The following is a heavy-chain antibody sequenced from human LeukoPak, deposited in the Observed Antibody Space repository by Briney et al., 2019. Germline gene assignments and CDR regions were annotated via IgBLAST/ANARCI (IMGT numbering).Heavy chain of an antibody. V-gene: IGHV3-21*01. CDR1: GFIISNYN. CDR3: TKALSTTNWFASH. J-gene: IGHJ4*02. Sequence: SEGSLRLSCAASGFIISNYNMNWVRQAPGRGLEWVSSIDTNSHAHYPDSLKGRFTFSRDSAENSVYLQMDNLRAEDTALYYCTKALSTTNWFASHWGRGTLVTVSS. D-gene: IGHD1-1*01. CDR2: IDTNSHA.